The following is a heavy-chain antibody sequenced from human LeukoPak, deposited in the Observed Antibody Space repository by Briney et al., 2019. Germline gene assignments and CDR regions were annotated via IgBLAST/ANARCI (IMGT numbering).Heavy chain of an antibody. J-gene: IGHJ4*02. CDR1: GGSISSYC. V-gene: IGHV4-59*01. CDR2: IYYSGST. D-gene: IGHD3-10*01. CDR3: ARSPYYDYFDY. Sequence: SETLSLTCTVSGGSISSYCWSWIRQPPGKGLEWIGYIYYSGSTNYNPSLKSRVTISVDTSKNQFSLKLSSVTAADTAVYYCARSPYYDYFDYWGQGTLVTVSS.